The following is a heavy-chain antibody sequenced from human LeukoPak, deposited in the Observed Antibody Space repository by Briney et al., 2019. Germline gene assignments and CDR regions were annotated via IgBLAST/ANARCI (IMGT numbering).Heavy chain of an antibody. CDR2: IYISADK. V-gene: IGHV4-4*09. D-gene: IGHD2/OR15-2a*01. CDR1: GDSMRSSY. Sequence: PSETLSLTCSVSGDSMRSSYWSWIRQAPGMGLECIGYIYISADKVYNPSLKGRATLSLDTSNNQISLKLTSMTAPDTAVYHCAKPPRTFRSWGPGILVTVSS. J-gene: IGHJ5*02. CDR3: AKPPRTFRS.